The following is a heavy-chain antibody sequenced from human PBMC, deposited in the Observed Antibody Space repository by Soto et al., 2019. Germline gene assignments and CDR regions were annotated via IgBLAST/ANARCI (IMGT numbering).Heavy chain of an antibody. D-gene: IGHD4-17*01. CDR1: GYTFTSYG. J-gene: IGHJ1*01. CDR2: ISAYNGNT. V-gene: IGHV1-18*01. CDR3: ASGGGYGDYEEDPMRYFQH. Sequence: ASVKVSCKASGYTFTSYGISWVRQAPGQGLEWMGWISAYNGNTNYAQKLQGRVTMTTDTSTSTACMELRSLRSDDTAVYYCASGGGYGDYEEDPMRYFQHWGQGTLVTVSS.